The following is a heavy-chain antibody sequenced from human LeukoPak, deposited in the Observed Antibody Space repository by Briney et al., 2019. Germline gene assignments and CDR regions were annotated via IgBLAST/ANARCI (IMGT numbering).Heavy chain of an antibody. CDR3: ARVWEGAMVRGATALSD. V-gene: IGHV3-21*01. Sequence: PGGSLRLSCAASGFTFSSYSMNWVRQAPGKGLGWVSSISSSSSYIYYADSVKGRFTISRDNAKNSLYLQMNSLRAEDTAVYYCARVWEGAMVRGATALSDWGQGTLVTVSS. CDR1: GFTFSSYS. CDR2: ISSSSSYI. J-gene: IGHJ4*02. D-gene: IGHD3-10*01.